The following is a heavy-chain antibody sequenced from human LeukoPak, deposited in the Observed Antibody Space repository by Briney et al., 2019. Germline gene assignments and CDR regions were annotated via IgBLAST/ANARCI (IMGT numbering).Heavy chain of an antibody. CDR2: MRYDGST. V-gene: IGHV4-59*11. CDR3: ARGGEYSSEYNWFDP. Sequence: PSETLSLTCIVSGGSISTHYWNWIWQPPGEGLEWIGYMRYDGSTNYNPSLKSRVIISMDTSKNQLSLKLTSVTAADTAVYYCARGGEYSSEYNWFDPWGQGTLVTVSS. D-gene: IGHD6-25*01. J-gene: IGHJ5*02. CDR1: GGSISTHY.